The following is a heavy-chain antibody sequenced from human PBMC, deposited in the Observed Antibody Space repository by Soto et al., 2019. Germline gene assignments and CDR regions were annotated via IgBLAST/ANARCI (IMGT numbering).Heavy chain of an antibody. D-gene: IGHD4-17*01. CDR2: ISYDGSNK. CDR1: GFTFSSYG. J-gene: IGHJ3*02. CDR3: AKDRGDYGGNLGAFDI. Sequence: PGGSLRLSCAASGFTFSSYGMHWVRQAPGKGLEWVAVISYDGSNKYYADSVKGRFTISRDNSKNTLYLQMNSLIAEDTAVYYCAKDRGDYGGNLGAFDIWGQGTMVTVSS. V-gene: IGHV3-30*18.